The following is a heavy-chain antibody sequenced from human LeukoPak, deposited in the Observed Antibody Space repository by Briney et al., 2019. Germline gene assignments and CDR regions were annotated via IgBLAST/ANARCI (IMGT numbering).Heavy chain of an antibody. Sequence: SETLSLTCTVSGGSISNSHYYWSWIRQPPGKGLEWIGTIYYSGSTYYNPSHPSLKSRVTISVDTSKNQFSLKLTSVAAADTAVYYCARDTRSYDTSGYYYYDYWGQGSLVTVSS. J-gene: IGHJ4*02. CDR3: ARDTRSYDTSGYYYYDY. CDR1: GGSISNSHYY. V-gene: IGHV4-39*07. CDR2: IYYSGST. D-gene: IGHD3-22*01.